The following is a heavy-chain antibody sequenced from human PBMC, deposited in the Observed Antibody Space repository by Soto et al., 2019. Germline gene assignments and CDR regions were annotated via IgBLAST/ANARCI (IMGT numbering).Heavy chain of an antibody. Sequence: SETLSLTCTVSGGSISSYYWSWIRQPPGMGLEWIGYIYYSGSTNYNPSLKSRVTISVDTSKNQFSLKLSSVTAADTAVYYCARGGEYYYDSSGYYPYSFDIWGQGTMVTVSS. CDR2: IYYSGST. CDR1: GGSISSYY. J-gene: IGHJ3*02. V-gene: IGHV4-59*01. CDR3: ARGGEYYYDSSGYYPYSFDI. D-gene: IGHD3-22*01.